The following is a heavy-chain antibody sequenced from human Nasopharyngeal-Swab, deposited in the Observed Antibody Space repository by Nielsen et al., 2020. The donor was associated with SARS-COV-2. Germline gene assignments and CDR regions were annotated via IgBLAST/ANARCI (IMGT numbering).Heavy chain of an antibody. Sequence: GRQDPRKGLEWVSRITGDGRNPSYADAVKGRFTISRDNAKNALYLQMNSLRVEDTAVYYCARPVDDSSGNEFHYWGQGTLVTVSS. J-gene: IGHJ4*02. V-gene: IGHV3-74*01. CDR3: ARPVDDSSGNEFHY. D-gene: IGHD6-19*01. CDR2: ITGDGRNP.